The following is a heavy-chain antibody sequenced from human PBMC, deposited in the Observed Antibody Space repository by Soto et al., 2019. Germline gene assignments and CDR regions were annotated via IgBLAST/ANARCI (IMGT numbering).Heavy chain of an antibody. D-gene: IGHD5-12*01. CDR1: GGSISSGGYY. CDR2: IYYSGST. Sequence: QVKLQESGPGLVKTSQTLSLTCTISGGSISSGGYYWSWIRQHPGKGLEWIGYIYYSGSTYYNPSLKSRVTISVDTSKNQFSLKLRSVTAADTAVYYCAGQRDGYNYRYFDYWGQGTLVTVSS. V-gene: IGHV4-31*03. CDR3: AGQRDGYNYRYFDY. J-gene: IGHJ4*02.